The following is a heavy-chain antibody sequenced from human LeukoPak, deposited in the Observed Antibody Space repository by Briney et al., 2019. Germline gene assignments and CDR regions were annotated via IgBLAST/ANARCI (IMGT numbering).Heavy chain of an antibody. CDR1: GYTFTSYA. D-gene: IGHD6-13*01. CDR2: INTNTGNP. V-gene: IGHV7-4-1*02. Sequence: ASVKVSCKASGYTFTSYAMNWVRQAPGLGLEWMGWINTNTGNPTYAQGFTGRFVFSLDTSVSTAYLQISSLKAEDTAVYYCAREVAAAGTEVGGDYYYYGMDVWGQGTTVTVSS. CDR3: AREVAAAGTEVGGDYYYYGMDV. J-gene: IGHJ6*02.